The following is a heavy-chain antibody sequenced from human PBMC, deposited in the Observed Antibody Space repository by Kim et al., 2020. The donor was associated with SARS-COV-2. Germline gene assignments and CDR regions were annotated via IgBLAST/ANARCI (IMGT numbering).Heavy chain of an antibody. D-gene: IGHD6-6*01. CDR3: AKDRYSSSSGFYYYYYGMDV. CDR2: ISWNSGSI. V-gene: IGHV3-9*01. J-gene: IGHJ6*02. CDR1: GFTFGDYA. Sequence: GGSLRLSCAASGFTFGDYAMHWVRQAPGKGLEWVSGISWNSGSIGYADSVKGRFTISRDNAKNSLYLQMNSLRAEDTALYYCAKDRYSSSSGFYYYYYGMDVWGQGTTVTVSS.